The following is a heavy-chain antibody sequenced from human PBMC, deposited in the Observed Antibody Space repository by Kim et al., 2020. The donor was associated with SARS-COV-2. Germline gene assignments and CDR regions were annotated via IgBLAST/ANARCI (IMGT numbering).Heavy chain of an antibody. V-gene: IGHV3-23*01. Sequence: GGSLRLSCAASGFTFSSYAMSWVRQAPGKGLEWVSVISDSGVITYYADSVKGRLTISRDNSKNTLYLQMNSLRAEDTAVYYCAKGGSSSLGNPWFDPWGHGTLVTVSS. D-gene: IGHD6-13*01. CDR3: AKGGSSSLGNPWFDP. CDR2: ISDSGVIT. CDR1: GFTFSSYA. J-gene: IGHJ5*02.